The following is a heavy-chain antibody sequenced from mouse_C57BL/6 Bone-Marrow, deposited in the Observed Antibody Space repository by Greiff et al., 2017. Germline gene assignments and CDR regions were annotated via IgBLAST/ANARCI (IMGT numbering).Heavy chain of an antibody. Sequence: QVQLQQPGAELVKPGASVKLSCKASGYTFTSYWMQWVKQRPGQGLEWIGEIDPSDSYTNYTQKFKGKATLTVATSSSTAYMQLSSLTSEDSEVYYCERDGYFGFAYWGQGTLVTVSA. CDR1: GYTFTSYW. CDR2: IDPSDSYT. J-gene: IGHJ3*01. V-gene: IGHV1-50*01. CDR3: ERDGYFGFAY. D-gene: IGHD2-3*01.